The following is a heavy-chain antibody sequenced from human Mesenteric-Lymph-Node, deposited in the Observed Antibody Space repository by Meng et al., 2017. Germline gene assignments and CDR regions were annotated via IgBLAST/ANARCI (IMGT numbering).Heavy chain of an antibody. Sequence: QGELQQWGPGRLKPSETLSLTCAVYGGSFSGYYWSWIRQPPGKGLEWIGEINHSGSTNYNPSLKSRVTISVDTSKNQFSLKLSSVTAADTAVYYCARGQYRFDPWGQGTLVTVSS. J-gene: IGHJ5*02. CDR1: GGSFSGYY. CDR2: INHSGST. D-gene: IGHD2-2*01. CDR3: ARGQYRFDP. V-gene: IGHV4-34*01.